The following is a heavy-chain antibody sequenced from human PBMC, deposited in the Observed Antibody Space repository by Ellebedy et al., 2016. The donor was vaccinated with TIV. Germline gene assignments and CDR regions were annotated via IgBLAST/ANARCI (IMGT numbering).Heavy chain of an antibody. J-gene: IGHJ3*01. CDR1: GFTFSSYW. CDR3: ARRYIEM. Sequence: GESLKISCAASGFTFSSYWMSWVRQAPGEGLEWVANIEQYDSEKGFADSVKGRFTISSDNAKNSLYLEMNSLRPEDTAVYYCARRYIEMWGQGTMVTVSS. V-gene: IGHV3-7*01. CDR2: IEQYDSEK. D-gene: IGHD5-24*01.